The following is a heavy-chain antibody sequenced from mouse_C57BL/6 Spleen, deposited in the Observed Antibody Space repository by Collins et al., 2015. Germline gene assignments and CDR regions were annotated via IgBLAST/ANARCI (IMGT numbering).Heavy chain of an antibody. CDR1: GYTFTSYG. J-gene: IGHJ1*03. CDR3: AIYYYGSRRRYFDV. V-gene: IGHV1-58*01. CDR2: IYIGNGYT. D-gene: IGHD1-1*01. Sequence: GAELVKPGTSVKMSCKTSGYTFTSYGINWVKQRPGQGLEWIGYIYIGNGYTEYNEKFKGKATLTSDTSSSTAYMQLSSLTSEDSAIYFCAIYYYGSRRRYFDVWGTGTTVTVSS.